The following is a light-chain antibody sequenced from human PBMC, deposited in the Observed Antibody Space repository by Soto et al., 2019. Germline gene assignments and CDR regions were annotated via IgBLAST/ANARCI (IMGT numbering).Light chain of an antibody. CDR2: GTS. J-gene: IGKJ5*01. Sequence: IEMTQSPATLSVSPWERATLSCWASQSVSSNLAWYQQKRGQAPRLLSEGTSSRARGIPARFSGSGSETEFTLTISSLQSEDFAVYFCQQYNNWPFSFGQGARLEIK. CDR3: QQYNNWPFS. CDR1: QSVSSN. V-gene: IGKV3-15*01.